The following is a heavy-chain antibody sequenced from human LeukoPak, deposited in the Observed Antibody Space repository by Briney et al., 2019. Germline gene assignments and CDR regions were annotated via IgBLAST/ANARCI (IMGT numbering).Heavy chain of an antibody. Sequence: SETLSLTCTVSSGSISTYYWSWIRQPAGKGLEWIGRIYSDGSTNYNPSLKSRVTMSVDTSKNQFSLRLSPVTAADTAVYYCARGLKYSGTYGWSDRWGQGTLVIVSS. CDR1: SGSISTYY. CDR3: ARGLKYSGTYGWSDR. D-gene: IGHD1-26*01. V-gene: IGHV4-4*07. J-gene: IGHJ5*02. CDR2: IYSDGST.